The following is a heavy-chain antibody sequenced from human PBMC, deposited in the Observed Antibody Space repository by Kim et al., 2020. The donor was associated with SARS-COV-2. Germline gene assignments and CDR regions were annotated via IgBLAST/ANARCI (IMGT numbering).Heavy chain of an antibody. CDR1: GGSISSSSYY. Sequence: SETLSLTCTVSGGSISSSSYYWGWIRQPPGKGLEWIGSIYYSGSTYYNPSLKSRVTISVDTSKNQFSLKLSSVTAADTAVYYCARHLSPVSSSLETPFDSWGQGTLVTVSS. CDR3: ARHLSPVSSSLETPFDS. V-gene: IGHV4-39*01. J-gene: IGHJ5*01. D-gene: IGHD3-3*01. CDR2: IYYSGST.